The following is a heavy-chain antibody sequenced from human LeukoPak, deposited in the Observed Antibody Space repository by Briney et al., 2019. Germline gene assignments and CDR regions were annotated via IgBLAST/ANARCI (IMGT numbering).Heavy chain of an antibody. V-gene: IGHV4-4*07. Sequence: SETLSLTCTVSGGSISSYYWNWIRQPAGKGLEWIGRIYTSGSTNYNPSLKSRVTMSVDTSKNQFSLKLSSVTAADTAVYYCARDGFWSGYSGTGIFDYWGQGTLVTVSS. CDR3: ARDGFWSGYSGTGIFDY. D-gene: IGHD3-3*01. CDR2: IYTSGST. J-gene: IGHJ4*02. CDR1: GGSISSYY.